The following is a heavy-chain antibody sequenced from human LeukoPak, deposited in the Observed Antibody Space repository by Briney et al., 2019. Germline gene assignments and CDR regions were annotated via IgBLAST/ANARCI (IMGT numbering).Heavy chain of an antibody. J-gene: IGHJ4*02. CDR2: INPNSGGT. CDR3: ATDQTGSGSGVFDY. V-gene: IGHV1-2*02. D-gene: IGHD3-10*01. CDR1: GYTFTGYY. Sequence: GASVKVSCKASGYTFTGYYMHWVRQAPGQGLEWMGWINPNSGGTNYAQKFQGRVTMTEDTSTDTAYMELSSLRSEDTAVYYCATDQTGSGSGVFDYWGQGTLVTVSS.